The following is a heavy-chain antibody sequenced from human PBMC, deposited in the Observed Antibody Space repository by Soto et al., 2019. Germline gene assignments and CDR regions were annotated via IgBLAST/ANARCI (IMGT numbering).Heavy chain of an antibody. CDR1: GGSISSSSYY. V-gene: IGHV4-39*01. J-gene: IGHJ4*02. CDR2: IYYSGST. Sequence: PSETLSLTCTVSGGSISSSSYYWGWIRQRPGKGLEWIGSIYYSGSTYYNPSLKSRVTISVDTSKNQFSLKLSSVTAADPAVYYCARLGITMTYDDILTGYYNPYSSHYWGRGTLVTVSS. CDR3: ARLGITMTYDDILTGYYNPYSSHY. D-gene: IGHD3-9*01.